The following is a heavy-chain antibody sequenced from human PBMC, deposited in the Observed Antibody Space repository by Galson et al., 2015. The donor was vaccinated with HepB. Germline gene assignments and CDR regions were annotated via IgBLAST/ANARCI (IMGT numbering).Heavy chain of an antibody. CDR2: IKQDGSEK. Sequence: SLRLSCAASGFTFSSYWMSWVRQAPGKGLEWVANIKQDGSEKYYVDSVKGRFTISRDNAKNSLYLQMNSLRAEDTAVYYCAKGDRTVTSSRLIAYDAFDIWGQGTMVTVSS. CDR1: GFTFSSYW. V-gene: IGHV3-7*03. J-gene: IGHJ3*02. CDR3: AKGDRTVTSSRLIAYDAFDI. D-gene: IGHD4-11*01.